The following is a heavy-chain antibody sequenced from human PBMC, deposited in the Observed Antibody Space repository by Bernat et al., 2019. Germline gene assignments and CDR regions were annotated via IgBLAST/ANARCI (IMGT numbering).Heavy chain of an antibody. V-gene: IGHV6-1*01. D-gene: IGHD5-24*01. CDR3: ARGALFRDYFLEV. CDR2: TYYRSKWSD. CDR1: GDSVSSNSAA. J-gene: IGHJ6*03. Sequence: QVQLQQSGPGLVKPSQTLSLTCAISGDSVSSNSAAWNWIRQSPSRGLEWLGRTYYRSKWSDNYAVSVQSRITINRDPSKNLFSLQLNSGTAEDTAVYYCARGALFRDYFLEVWGKGTTVTVSS.